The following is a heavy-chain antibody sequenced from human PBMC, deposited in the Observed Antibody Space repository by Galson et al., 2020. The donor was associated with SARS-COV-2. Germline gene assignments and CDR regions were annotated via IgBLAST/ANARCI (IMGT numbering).Heavy chain of an antibody. D-gene: IGHD3-3*01. CDR2: MHAGPET. V-gene: IGHV3-53*05. CDR3: ARATARSGFGLVFSY. J-gene: IGHJ4*02. Sequence: METGGSLRLSCVASGFTVSNSYMSWVRQAPGKGLEWVSVMHAGPETYYADSVKGRFTISRDTSKNTMYLQMNSLRVEDTAVYYCARATARSGFGLVFSYWGQGTLFTVSS. CDR1: GFTVSNSY.